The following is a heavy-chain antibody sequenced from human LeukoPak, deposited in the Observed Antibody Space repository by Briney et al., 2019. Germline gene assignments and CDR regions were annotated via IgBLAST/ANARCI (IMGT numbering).Heavy chain of an antibody. V-gene: IGHV4-39*01. CDR2: FSYRGST. Sequence: SETLSVTCTVSGGSISSSSYYWGWIRQPPGKGLEWIESFSYRGSTYYNPSLKSRVTISVDTSQNQFSLNLSSVTAADTAVYYCARHPGTFDIWVEGTMLSVSS. J-gene: IGHJ3*02. CDR3: ARHPGTFDI. CDR1: GGSISSSSYY.